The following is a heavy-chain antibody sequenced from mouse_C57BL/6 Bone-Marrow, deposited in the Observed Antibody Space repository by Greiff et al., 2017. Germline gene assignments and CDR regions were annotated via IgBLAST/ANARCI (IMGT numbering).Heavy chain of an antibody. J-gene: IGHJ4*01. Sequence: VQLQQSVAELVRPGASVKLSCTASGFNIKNTYMHWVKQRPEQGLEWIGRIDPANGNTKYAAKFKGKATLTADTSSNTAYLQLSSLTSEDTAIYYCARGGDYYGSSDCAMDYWGQGTSVTVSS. V-gene: IGHV14-3*01. CDR1: GFNIKNTY. D-gene: IGHD1-1*01. CDR2: IDPANGNT. CDR3: ARGGDYYGSSDCAMDY.